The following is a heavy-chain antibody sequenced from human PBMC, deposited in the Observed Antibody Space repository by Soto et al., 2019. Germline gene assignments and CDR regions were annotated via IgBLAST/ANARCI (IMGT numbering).Heavy chain of an antibody. CDR2: ISYDGSNK. CDR1: GFIFNRHG. D-gene: IGHD3-9*01. V-gene: IGHV3-30*03. J-gene: IGHJ5*02. CDR3: ARDRLVVKPGVIGSAWFDP. Sequence: GGSLRLSCAASGFIFNRHGMHWVRQAPGKGLEWVAAISYDGSNKNYVDSVKGRFTISRDNSKNTLHLQMNSLRAEDTAVYYCARDRLVVKPGVIGSAWFDPWGQGTLVTVSS.